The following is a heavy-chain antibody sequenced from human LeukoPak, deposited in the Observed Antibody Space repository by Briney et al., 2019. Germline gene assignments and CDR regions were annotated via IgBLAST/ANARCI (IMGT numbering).Heavy chain of an antibody. CDR2: INPNSGGT. CDR3: ARDTWLDP. J-gene: IGHJ5*02. CDR1: GYIFTNYY. V-gene: IGHV1-2*02. Sequence: ASVKVSCKASGYIFTNYYMYWVRQAPGQGLEWMGWINPNSGGTNYAQKFQGRVTMTRDTSISTAYMELSRLRSDDTAVYYCARDTWLDPWGQGTLVTVSS.